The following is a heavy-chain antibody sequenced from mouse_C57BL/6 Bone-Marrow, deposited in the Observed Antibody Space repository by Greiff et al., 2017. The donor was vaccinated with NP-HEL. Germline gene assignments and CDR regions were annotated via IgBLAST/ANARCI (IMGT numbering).Heavy chain of an antibody. Sequence: QVQLKESGPGLVAPSQSLSITCTVSGFSLTSYGVDWVRQSPGKGLEWLGVIWGVGSTNYNSALKSRLSISKDNSKSQVFLKMDSLQTDDTAMYYCARSYDYRAFYAMDYWGQGTSVTVSS. CDR2: IWGVGST. D-gene: IGHD2-4*01. CDR3: ARSYDYRAFYAMDY. CDR1: GFSLTSYG. J-gene: IGHJ4*01. V-gene: IGHV2-6*01.